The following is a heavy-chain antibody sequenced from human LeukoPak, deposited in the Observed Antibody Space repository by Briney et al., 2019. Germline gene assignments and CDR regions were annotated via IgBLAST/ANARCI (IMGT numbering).Heavy chain of an antibody. V-gene: IGHV4-59*08. CDR3: ARHSLVRGGGFDY. D-gene: IGHD3-10*01. Sequence: KPSETLSLTCTVSGGSISSYYWSWIRQPPGKGLEWIGYIYYSGSTNYNPSLKSRVTISVDTSKNQFSLKLSSVTAADTAVYYCARHSLVRGGGFDYWGQGTLVTVSS. CDR1: GGSISSYY. CDR2: IYYSGST. J-gene: IGHJ4*02.